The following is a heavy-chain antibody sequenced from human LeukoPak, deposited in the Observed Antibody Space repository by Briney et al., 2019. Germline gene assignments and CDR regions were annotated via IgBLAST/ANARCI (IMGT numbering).Heavy chain of an antibody. CDR1: GFTFSSYS. CDR2: ISSSSSTI. CDR3: AREGACSSWDLYYYYYMDV. J-gene: IGHJ6*03. D-gene: IGHD6-13*01. Sequence: GGSLRLSCAASGFTFSSYSMNWVRQAPGKGLEWVSYISSSSSTIYYADSVKGRFTISRDNAKNSLYLQMNSLRAEDTAVYYCAREGACSSWDLYYYYYMDVWGKGTTVTVSS. V-gene: IGHV3-48*01.